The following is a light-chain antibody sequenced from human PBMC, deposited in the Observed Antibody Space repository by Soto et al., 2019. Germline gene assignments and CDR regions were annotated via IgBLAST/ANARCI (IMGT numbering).Light chain of an antibody. CDR1: SGDVGGYNF. J-gene: IGLJ3*02. CDR3: CSYGGSYTWV. CDR2: DVS. Sequence: QSVLTQPRSVSGSPGQSVTISCTGASGDVGGYNFVSWYQQHPGKAPTLMIFDVSQRPSGVPDRFSGSKSGNTASLTISGLKAEDEADYYCCSYGGSYTWVFGGGTKLTVL. V-gene: IGLV2-11*01.